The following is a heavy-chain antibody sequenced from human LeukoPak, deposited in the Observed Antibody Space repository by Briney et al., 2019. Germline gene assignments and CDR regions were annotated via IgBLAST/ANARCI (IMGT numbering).Heavy chain of an antibody. CDR2: IYYSGST. D-gene: IGHD6-13*01. CDR3: ARSISGYSSSYLV. Sequence: PSETLSLTCTVSGASISSTDYYWSWIRPPPGKGLEWIGYIYYSGSTYYNPSLKRRLTISLDTSRNQFSLKLSSVTAADTAVYYCARSISGYSSSYLVWGQGTLVTVSS. J-gene: IGHJ4*02. V-gene: IGHV4-30-4*08. CDR1: GASISSTDYY.